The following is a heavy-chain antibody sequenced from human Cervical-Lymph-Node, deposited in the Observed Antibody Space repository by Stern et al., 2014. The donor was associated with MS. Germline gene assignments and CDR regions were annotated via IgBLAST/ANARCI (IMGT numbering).Heavy chain of an antibody. CDR1: GFTFRNYW. CDR3: TKDTYGPEDY. Sequence: EVQLVESGGGLVQPGGSLRLSCVASGFTFRNYWMHLVRPGPGKGLVWVASINRGGTTITHADSVKGRFTIARDNAKNTLYLQMNSLRVEDTAVYYCTKDTYGPEDYWGQGTSVTVSS. V-gene: IGHV3-74*02. D-gene: IGHD3-10*01. CDR2: INRGGTTI. J-gene: IGHJ4*02.